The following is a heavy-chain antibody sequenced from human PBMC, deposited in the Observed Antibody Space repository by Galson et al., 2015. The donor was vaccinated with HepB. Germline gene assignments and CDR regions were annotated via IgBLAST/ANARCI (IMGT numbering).Heavy chain of an antibody. D-gene: IGHD6-19*01. CDR2: IDPSDSYT. J-gene: IGHJ6*02. CDR1: GYSFTSYW. V-gene: IGHV5-10-1*01. CDR3: ARQAFVAVDGGDYYGMDV. Sequence: QSGAEVKKPGESLRISCKGSGYSFTSYWISWVRQMPGKGLEWMGRIDPSDSYTNYSPSFQGHVTISADKSISTAYLQWSSLKASDTAMYYCARQAFVAVDGGDYYGMDVWGQGTTVTVSS.